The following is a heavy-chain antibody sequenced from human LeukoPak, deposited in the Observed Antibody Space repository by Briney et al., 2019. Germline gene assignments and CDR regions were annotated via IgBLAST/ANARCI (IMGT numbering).Heavy chain of an antibody. CDR1: GGSISSYY. V-gene: IGHV4-59*01. J-gene: IGHJ4*02. CDR2: ICYSGST. Sequence: PSEPVSLTCTVSGGSISSYYWSWIRQPPGKGLEWIGYICYSGSTNYNPSLKSRVTISVDTSKNQFSLKLSSVTAADTAVYYCARDRWPGDYGDNRSDYWGQGTLVSVSS. CDR3: ARDRWPGDYGDNRSDY. D-gene: IGHD4-17*01.